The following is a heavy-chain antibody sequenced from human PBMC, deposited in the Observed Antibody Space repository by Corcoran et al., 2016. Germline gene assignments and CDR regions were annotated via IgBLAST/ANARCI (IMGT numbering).Heavy chain of an antibody. CDR1: GVSINSRTYY. J-gene: IGHJ5*02. D-gene: IGHD3-10*01. CDR2: FSYGRST. Sequence: QLQLQESGPGLVKPSETLSLTCTVSGVSINSRTYYWGWNSKPPGQGLEWVGSFSYGRSTYYNPSHKGRVTISVDTSNNHVSLKLTSVTAADTAIYYCTNNGNWYGVGDHCGQGTLVTVSS. CDR3: TNNGNWYGVGDH. V-gene: IGHV4-39*07.